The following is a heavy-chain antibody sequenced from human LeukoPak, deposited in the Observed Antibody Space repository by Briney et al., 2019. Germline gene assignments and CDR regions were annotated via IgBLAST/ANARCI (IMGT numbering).Heavy chain of an antibody. Sequence: GASVRVSCKPSGGTFSMYGVSWVRQAPGQGLEWMGRIIPASGITNLSQKFQGRVTISADRPMRTVYMEVSSLRSDDTAVYYCARDRLTAINNDPPDIWGQGTLVIVSS. V-gene: IGHV1-69*04. J-gene: IGHJ4*02. CDR2: IIPASGIT. CDR3: ARDRLTAINNDPPDI. D-gene: IGHD2-21*02. CDR1: GGTFSMYG.